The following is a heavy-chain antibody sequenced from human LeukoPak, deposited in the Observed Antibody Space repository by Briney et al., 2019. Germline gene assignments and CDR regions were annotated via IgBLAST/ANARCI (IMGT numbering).Heavy chain of an antibody. CDR1: GYTITGYY. Sequence: ASVKVSCKASGYTITGYYMHWVRQAPGQGLEWMGRINSNSGGTNSAQKFQGRVTMTRDTSISTAYMELSRLRSDDTAVYYCARACTAVVEPHLDYWGQGTLVAVSS. CDR2: INSNSGGT. J-gene: IGHJ4*02. CDR3: ARACTAVVEPHLDY. V-gene: IGHV1-2*06. D-gene: IGHD5-18*01.